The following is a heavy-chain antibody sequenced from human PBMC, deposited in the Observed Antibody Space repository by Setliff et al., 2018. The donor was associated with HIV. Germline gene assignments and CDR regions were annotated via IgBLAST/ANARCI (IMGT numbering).Heavy chain of an antibody. V-gene: IGHV1-18*01. CDR2: ISAYNGYT. D-gene: IGHD6-19*01. CDR3: ARFIAVAGCFDY. J-gene: IGHJ4*02. CDR1: GYTFTSYG. Sequence: ASVKVSCKASGYTFTSYGITWVRQAPGQGLEWMGWISAYNGYTNYAQKLQGRVTMTTDTSTSTAYMELRSLRSDDTAVYYCARFIAVAGCFDYWGQGTLVTVSS.